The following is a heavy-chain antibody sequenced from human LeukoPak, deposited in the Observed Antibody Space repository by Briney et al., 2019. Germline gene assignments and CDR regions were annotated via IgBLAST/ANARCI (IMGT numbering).Heavy chain of an antibody. CDR3: TSVDAFDI. V-gene: IGHV3-49*04. Sequence: GGSLRLSCTASGFTFGDYAMSWVRQAPGKGLEWVGFIRSKAYGGTTEYAAPVKGRFTISRDDSKSIAYLQMNSLKTEDTAVYYCTSVDAFDIWGQGTMVTVSS. CDR1: GFTFGDYA. J-gene: IGHJ3*02. CDR2: IRSKAYGGTT.